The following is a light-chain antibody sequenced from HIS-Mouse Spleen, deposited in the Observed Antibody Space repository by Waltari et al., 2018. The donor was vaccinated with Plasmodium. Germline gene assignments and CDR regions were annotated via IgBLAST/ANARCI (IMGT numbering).Light chain of an antibody. CDR1: QLGDKY. Sequence: SSELTQPPSVSVSPGQTASITCSGDQLGDKYACWYQQQPGQSPGLVIYQDSKRPPGLPERFSGSNSGNTATLTISGTQAMDEADYYCQAWDSSTVVFGGGTKLNVL. CDR2: QDS. V-gene: IGLV3-1*01. J-gene: IGLJ2*01. CDR3: QAWDSSTVV.